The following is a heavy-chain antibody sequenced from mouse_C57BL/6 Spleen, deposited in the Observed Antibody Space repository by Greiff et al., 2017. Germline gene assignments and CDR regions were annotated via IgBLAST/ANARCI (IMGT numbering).Heavy chain of an antibody. Sequence: VKLMESGAELMKPGASVKLSCKATGYTFTGYWIEWVKQRPGHGLEWIGEILPGSGSTNYNEKFKGKATFTADTSSNTASMQLSSLTPEDSAIYYCARGELRDYYAMDYWGQGTSVTVAS. CDR1: GYTFTGYW. J-gene: IGHJ4*01. CDR2: ILPGSGST. CDR3: ARGELRDYYAMDY. D-gene: IGHD2-12*01. V-gene: IGHV1-9*01.